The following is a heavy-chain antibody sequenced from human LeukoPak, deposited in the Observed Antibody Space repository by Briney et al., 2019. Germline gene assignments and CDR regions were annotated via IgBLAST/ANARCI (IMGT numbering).Heavy chain of an antibody. CDR3: ARGRVDSSWSFDY. J-gene: IGHJ4*02. Sequence: SETLSLTCAVYGGSFSGYYWSWIRQPPGKGLEWIGEINHSGSTNYNPSLKSRVTISVDTSKNQFSLKLSSVTAADTAVYYCARGRVDSSWSFDYWGQGTLVTVSS. CDR2: INHSGST. D-gene: IGHD6-13*01. V-gene: IGHV4-34*01. CDR1: GGSFSGYY.